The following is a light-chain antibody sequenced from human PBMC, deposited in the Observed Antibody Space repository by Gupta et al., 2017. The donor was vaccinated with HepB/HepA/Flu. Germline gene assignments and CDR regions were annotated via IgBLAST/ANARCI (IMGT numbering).Light chain of an antibody. CDR2: GKN. Sequence: SSELTQDPAVSVALGQTVRITCQGDSLRSYYASWYQQKPGQAPVLVIYGKNNRPSGIPDRFSGSSSAHTASLTITGAQAEDEADYYCNSRDSSGNHYVFGTGTKVTVL. CDR1: SLRSYY. CDR3: NSRDSSGNHYV. V-gene: IGLV3-19*01. J-gene: IGLJ1*01.